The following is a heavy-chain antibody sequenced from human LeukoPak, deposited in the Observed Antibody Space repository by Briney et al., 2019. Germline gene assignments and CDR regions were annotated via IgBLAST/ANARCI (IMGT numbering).Heavy chain of an antibody. D-gene: IGHD2-2*01. J-gene: IGHJ4*02. CDR3: ARLTGKIPAALDY. V-gene: IGHV3-30*02. CDR2: IRYDGGHQ. CDR1: GFTFSSYG. Sequence: GGSLRLSCAASGFTFSSYGLHWVRQAPGKGLEWVSFIRYDGGHQYYANSVMGRFTVSRDNSKNMLYLQMNSLRAEDTAVYYCARLTGKIPAALDYWGQGTLVTVSS.